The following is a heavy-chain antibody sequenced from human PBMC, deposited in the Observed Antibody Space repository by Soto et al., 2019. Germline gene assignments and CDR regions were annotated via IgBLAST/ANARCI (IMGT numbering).Heavy chain of an antibody. V-gene: IGHV4-34*01. J-gene: IGHJ5*02. CDR3: ASLRDGYNFDGGGGSGLPWFDP. D-gene: IGHD5-12*01. CDR2: INHSGST. Sequence: PSETLSLTCAVYGGSFSGYYWSWIRQPPGKGLEWIGEINHSGSTNYNPSLKSRVTISVDTSKNQFSLKLSSVTAADTAVYYCASLRDGYNFDGGGGSGLPWFDPWGQGTLVTVSS. CDR1: GGSFSGYY.